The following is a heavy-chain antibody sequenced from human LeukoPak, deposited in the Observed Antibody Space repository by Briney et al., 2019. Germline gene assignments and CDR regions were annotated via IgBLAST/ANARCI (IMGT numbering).Heavy chain of an antibody. CDR3: AKTLYGLGSPNAFDI. J-gene: IGHJ3*02. CDR2: IKQDGSEK. D-gene: IGHD3-10*01. Sequence: GGSLRLSCAASGFTFSSYWMSWVRQAPGKGLEWVAHIKQDGSEKYYVDSVRGRFTISRDNAKNSLYLQMNSLRAEDTAFYYCAKTLYGLGSPNAFDIWGQGTMVTVSS. V-gene: IGHV3-7*03. CDR1: GFTFSSYW.